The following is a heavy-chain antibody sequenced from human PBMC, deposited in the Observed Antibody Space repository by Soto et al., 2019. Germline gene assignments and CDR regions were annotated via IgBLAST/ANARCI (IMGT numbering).Heavy chain of an antibody. D-gene: IGHD6-19*01. CDR3: ARDPYTSGWGYYFDY. J-gene: IGHJ4*02. CDR2: ISFDGTNK. V-gene: IGHV3-30*03. CDR1: GFTFSSFA. Sequence: QVQLVESGGGVVQPGRSLRLSCAASGFTFSSFAMHWVRQAPGKGLEWVALISFDGTNKYYADSVKGRFTVSRDSSKNTLYRQMNSLRAEDTAVYYCARDPYTSGWGYYFDYWGQGTLVTVSS.